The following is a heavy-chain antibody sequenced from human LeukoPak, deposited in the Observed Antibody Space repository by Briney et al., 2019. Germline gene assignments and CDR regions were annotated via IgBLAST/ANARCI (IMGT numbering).Heavy chain of an antibody. J-gene: IGHJ4*02. Sequence: QPGGSLRLSCAASGFIVSSNYMSWVRQAPGKGLEWVSVIYSGGRTYYADSVKGRFTISRDNAKNSLYLQMNSLRAEDTAVYYYAKGKDSVAGATNDYWGQGTLVTVSS. V-gene: IGHV3-53*01. D-gene: IGHD6-19*01. CDR1: GFIVSSNY. CDR3: AKGKDSVAGATNDY. CDR2: IYSGGRT.